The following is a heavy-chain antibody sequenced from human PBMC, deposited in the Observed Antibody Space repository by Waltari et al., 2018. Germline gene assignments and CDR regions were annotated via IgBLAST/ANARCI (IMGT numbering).Heavy chain of an antibody. J-gene: IGHJ3*01. CDR3: VRDLYGRDDV. V-gene: IGHV3-74*01. CDR2: IKPDGTST. Sequence: EVQLVESGGGLVHPGGSLRLSCDASGFPFSTFWMHWVRHLPGKGLVWVSHIKPDGTSTDYGDSVEGRFTISRDNAKNTLYLQMNSLRAEDTAIYYCVRDLYGRDDVWGQGTMVTVSS. D-gene: IGHD3-10*01. CDR1: GFPFSTFW.